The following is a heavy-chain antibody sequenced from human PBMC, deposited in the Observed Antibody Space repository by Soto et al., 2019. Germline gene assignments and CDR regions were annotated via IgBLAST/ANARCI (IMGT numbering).Heavy chain of an antibody. CDR2: IIPIFGTA. D-gene: IGHD1-1*01. V-gene: IGHV1-69*13. CDR3: AATIGTTTTYYYYGMDV. CDR1: GGTFSSYA. J-gene: IGHJ6*02. Sequence: VASVKVPCKASGGTFSSYAISWVRQAPGQGLEWMGGIIPIFGTANYAQKFQGRVTITADESTSTAYMELSSLRSEDTAVYYCAATIGTTTTYYYYGMDVWGQGTTVTVSS.